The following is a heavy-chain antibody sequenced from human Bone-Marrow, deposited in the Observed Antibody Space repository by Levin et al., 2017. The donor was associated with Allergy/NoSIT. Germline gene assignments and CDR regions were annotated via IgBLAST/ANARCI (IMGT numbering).Heavy chain of an antibody. J-gene: IGHJ6*02. V-gene: IGHV3-7*01. D-gene: IGHD5-18*01. CDR1: GFTFSSYW. Sequence: GESLKISCAASGFTFSSYWMSWVRQAPGKGLEWVANIKQDGSEKYYVDSVKGRFTISRDNAKNSLYLQMNSLRAEDTAVYYCARDRDTAMETLGKYYYYGMDVWGQGTTVTVSS. CDR3: ARDRDTAMETLGKYYYYGMDV. CDR2: IKQDGSEK.